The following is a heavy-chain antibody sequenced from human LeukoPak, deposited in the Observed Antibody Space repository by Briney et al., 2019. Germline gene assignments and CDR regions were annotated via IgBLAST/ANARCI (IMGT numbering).Heavy chain of an antibody. D-gene: IGHD3-22*01. CDR2: IVVGSGNT. CDR1: GFTFTSSA. CDR3: AAVTLYYDSSGD. V-gene: IGHV1-58*02. J-gene: IGHJ4*02. Sequence: ASVKVSCKASGFTFTSSAMQWVRQARGQRVEWIGWIVVGSGNTNYAQKFQERVTITRDMSTSTAYMELSSLRSEDTAVYYCAAVTLYYDSSGDWGQGTLVTVSS.